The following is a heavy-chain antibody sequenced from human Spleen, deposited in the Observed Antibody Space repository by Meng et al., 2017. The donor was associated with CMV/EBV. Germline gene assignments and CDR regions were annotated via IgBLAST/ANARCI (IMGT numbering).Heavy chain of an antibody. Sequence: GESLKISCKGSGYSFTNYWIGWVRQMPGKGLEWMGIIYPDDSDTRYIPSFQGQVTISVDKSISTSYLQWSSLKASDTAVFYCARHLYSGSDLYYYYGVDVWGQGTTVTVSS. D-gene: IGHD5-12*01. CDR1: GYSFTNYW. J-gene: IGHJ6*02. CDR2: IYPDDSDT. CDR3: ARHLYSGSDLYYYYGVDV. V-gene: IGHV5-51*01.